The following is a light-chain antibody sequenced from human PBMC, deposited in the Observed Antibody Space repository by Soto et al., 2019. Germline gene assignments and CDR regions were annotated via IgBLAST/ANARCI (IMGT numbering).Light chain of an antibody. CDR3: QSYDTGLSGSRV. CDR1: SSNIGAGYD. V-gene: IGLV1-40*01. CDR2: GNK. Sequence: QSVLTQPPSVSGAPGQRVTISCTGSSSNIGAGYDVHWYQHHPGTAPKLLIYGNKNRPPGVPDRFSGSRSGTSASLAITGLQAGDEADYYCQSYDTGLSGSRVFGSGTKVTVL. J-gene: IGLJ1*01.